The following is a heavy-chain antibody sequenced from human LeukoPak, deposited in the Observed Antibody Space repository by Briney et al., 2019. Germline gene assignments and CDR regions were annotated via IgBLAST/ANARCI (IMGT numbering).Heavy chain of an antibody. D-gene: IGHD6-13*01. CDR1: GFTFDDYA. CDR3: AKEQIAAAATAFDY. V-gene: IGHV3-43*02. J-gene: IGHJ4*02. CDR2: ISGDGGST. Sequence: PGGSLRLSCAASGFTFDDYAMHWVRQAPGRGLEWVSLISGDGGSTYYADSVKGRFTISRDNSKNSLYLQMNSLRTEDTALYYCAKEQIAAAATAFDYWGQGTLVTVSS.